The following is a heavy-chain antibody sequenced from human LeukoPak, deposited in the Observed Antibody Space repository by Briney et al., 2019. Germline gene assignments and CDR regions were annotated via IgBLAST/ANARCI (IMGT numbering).Heavy chain of an antibody. CDR2: LSGSGATT. D-gene: IGHD4-23*01. J-gene: IGHJ3*02. CDR3: AKGGWGNAFDI. Sequence: GGSLRLSCAASGFPFSRNAMSWVRQAPGKGLEWVSGLSGSGATTYYADSVKGRFTISRDNSKNTLSLQMNSLRAEDTAVYFCAKGGWGNAFDIWGQGTMVTVS. V-gene: IGHV3-23*01. CDR1: GFPFSRNA.